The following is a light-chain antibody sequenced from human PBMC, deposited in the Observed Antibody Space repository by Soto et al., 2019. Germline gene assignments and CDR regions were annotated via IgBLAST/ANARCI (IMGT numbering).Light chain of an antibody. CDR1: QSISSN. V-gene: IGKV3-15*01. J-gene: IGKJ2*01. CDR2: GAS. Sequence: EIVMTQSPATLSVSPGERATLSCRASQSISSNLAWYQQKPGQAPRLLIYGASTRATGIPARFSGSGSGTEFTXTXXXXXXXXXXXXXCHQYNNWPPAFGQGTKLEIK. CDR3: HQYNNWPPA.